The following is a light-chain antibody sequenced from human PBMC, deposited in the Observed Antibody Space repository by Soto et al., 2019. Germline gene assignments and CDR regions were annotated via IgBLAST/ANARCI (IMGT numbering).Light chain of an antibody. Sequence: EIVMTQSPATLSVSPGETASLSCRASQSAGNFLAWYQQKPGQAPRLLIYGASTRAAIIPARFSGSGSGTEFTLTISSLQSEDFAVYHCQHYNSWPRTWTFGQGTKVDIK. CDR2: GAS. V-gene: IGKV3-15*01. CDR3: QHYNSWPRTWT. J-gene: IGKJ1*01. CDR1: QSAGNF.